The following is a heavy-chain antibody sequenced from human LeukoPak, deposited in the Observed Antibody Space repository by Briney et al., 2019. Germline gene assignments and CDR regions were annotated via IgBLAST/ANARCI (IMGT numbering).Heavy chain of an antibody. CDR3: ARDADSSSWYLTD. Sequence: PGRSLRLSCAASGFTFSSYAMHWVRQAPGKGLEWVAVISYDGSNKYYADSVKGRFTISRDNSKNTLYLQMNSLRAEDTAVYYCARDADSSSWYLTDWGQGTLVTVSS. CDR2: ISYDGSNK. V-gene: IGHV3-30-3*01. D-gene: IGHD6-13*01. J-gene: IGHJ4*02. CDR1: GFTFSSYA.